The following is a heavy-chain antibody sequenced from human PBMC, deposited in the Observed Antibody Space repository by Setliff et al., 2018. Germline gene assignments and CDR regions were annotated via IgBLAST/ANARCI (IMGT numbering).Heavy chain of an antibody. CDR3: ARVTGFSYMDV. J-gene: IGHJ6*03. Sequence: SETLSLTCTVSGDSISSRRNYWGWFRQPAGKELEWIGQIYTSWSTNYNPSLKSRVTISLDTSKNQFSLRLSSVTAADTAVYFCARVTGFSYMDVWGKGTTVTVSS. CDR2: IYTSWST. CDR1: GDSISSRRNY. D-gene: IGHD3-3*01. V-gene: IGHV4-61*09.